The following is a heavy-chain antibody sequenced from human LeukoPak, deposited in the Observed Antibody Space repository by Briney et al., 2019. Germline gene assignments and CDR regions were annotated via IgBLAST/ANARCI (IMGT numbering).Heavy chain of an antibody. CDR3: ARGRAYYDMLTGYQPGSLDY. Sequence: SETLSLTCAVYGGSFSGYYWSWIRQPPGKGLEWIGEINHSGSTNYNPSLKSRVTISVDTSKNQFSLKLSSVTAADTAVYYCARGRAYYDMLTGYQPGSLDYWGQGTLVTVSS. J-gene: IGHJ4*02. CDR2: INHSGST. CDR1: GGSFSGYY. V-gene: IGHV4-34*01. D-gene: IGHD3-9*01.